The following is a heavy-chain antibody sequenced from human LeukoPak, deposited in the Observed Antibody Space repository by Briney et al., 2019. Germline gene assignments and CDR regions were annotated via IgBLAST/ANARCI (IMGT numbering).Heavy chain of an antibody. CDR3: AKGNDILTGYVDY. J-gene: IGHJ4*02. CDR2: ISGSGSST. Sequence: PGGSLRLSCGASGFTFSSYSMTWVRQAPGKGLEWVSGISGSGSSTYYADSVKGRFTISRDNSKNTLYLQMNSLRAEDTAVYYCAKGNDILTGYVDYWGQGSLVTVSS. CDR1: GFTFSSYS. V-gene: IGHV3-23*01. D-gene: IGHD3-9*01.